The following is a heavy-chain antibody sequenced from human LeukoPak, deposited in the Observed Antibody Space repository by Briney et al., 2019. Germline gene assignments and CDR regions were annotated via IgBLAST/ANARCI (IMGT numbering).Heavy chain of an antibody. J-gene: IGHJ6*03. D-gene: IGHD3-22*01. Sequence: SETLSLTCTVSGGSISSSSYYWGWIRQPPGKGLEWIGSIYYSGSTYYNPSLKSRVTISVDTSKNQFSLKLSSVTAADTAVYYCARGLGDHSSGYSAYMDVWGKGTTVTVSS. V-gene: IGHV4-39*07. CDR1: GGSISSSSYY. CDR2: IYYSGST. CDR3: ARGLGDHSSGYSAYMDV.